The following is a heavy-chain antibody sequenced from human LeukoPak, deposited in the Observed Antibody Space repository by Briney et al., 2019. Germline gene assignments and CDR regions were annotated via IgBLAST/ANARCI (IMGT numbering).Heavy chain of an antibody. V-gene: IGHV3-30*04. CDR2: ISHDGRNT. Sequence: GESLRLSCAASGFTFGSYSMHWVRQAPGKGLEWVAVISHDGRNTYYAKSVKGRFTISRDDSKNTLYLQMNSLRADDTAVYYCARNSVTTGYYFDYWGQGTLVTVSS. CDR3: ARNSVTTGYYFDY. D-gene: IGHD4-17*01. J-gene: IGHJ4*02. CDR1: GFTFGSYS.